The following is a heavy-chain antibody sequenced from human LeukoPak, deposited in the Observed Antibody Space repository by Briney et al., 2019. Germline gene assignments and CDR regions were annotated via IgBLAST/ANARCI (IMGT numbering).Heavy chain of an antibody. D-gene: IGHD1-20*01. Sequence: GGSLRLSCAASGFPFKSYAMSWVRQAPGKGLEWISYISSGVTTEYYADSVKGRFTISRDDAENSLYLQMDSLRAEDTAVYYCARFNLGWLDPWGQGALVTVSS. CDR1: GFPFKSYA. V-gene: IGHV3-48*01. CDR3: ARFNLGWLDP. J-gene: IGHJ5*02. CDR2: ISSGVTTE.